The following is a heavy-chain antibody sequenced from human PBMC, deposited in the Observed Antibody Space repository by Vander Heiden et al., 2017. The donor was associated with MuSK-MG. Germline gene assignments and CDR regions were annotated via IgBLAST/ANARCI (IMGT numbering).Heavy chain of an antibody. V-gene: IGHV4-39*01. CDR3: ARLALLGSGARFDP. J-gene: IGHJ5*02. Sequence: QLQLQESGPGLVKPSETLSLTCTVSGGSISSSSYYWGWIRQPPGKGLEWIGSIDYSGSTYYNPSLKSRVTISVDTSKNQFSLKLSSVTAADTAVYYCARLALLGSGARFDPWGQGTLVTVSS. D-gene: IGHD3-10*01. CDR1: GGSISSSSYY. CDR2: IDYSGST.